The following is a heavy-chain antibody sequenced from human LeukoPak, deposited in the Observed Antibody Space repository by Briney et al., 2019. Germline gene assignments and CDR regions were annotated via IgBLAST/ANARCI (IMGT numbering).Heavy chain of an antibody. CDR2: LSGRSDSI. CDR1: GFTFTIYG. V-gene: IGHV3-48*02. J-gene: IGHJ4*02. CDR3: ARDFRYRDSSGYYSFDY. Sequence: GGSLRLSCAASGFTFTIYGMNWLRQAPGKGLEWVSYLSGRSDSIYYAGSVKGRFTISRDNARNSLYLQMNSLRDEDTAVYYCARDFRYRDSSGYYSFDYWGQGTLVTVSS. D-gene: IGHD3-22*01.